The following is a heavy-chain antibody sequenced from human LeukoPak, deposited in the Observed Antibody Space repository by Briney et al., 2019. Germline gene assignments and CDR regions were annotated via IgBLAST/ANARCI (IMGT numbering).Heavy chain of an antibody. CDR3: ARVESGYSGYEHFDY. CDR2: ISAYNGNT. D-gene: IGHD5-12*01. J-gene: IGHJ4*02. V-gene: IGHV1-18*04. CDR1: GYTFTGYY. Sequence: GASVKVSCKASGYTFTGYYMHWVRQAPGQGLEWMGWISAYNGNTNYAQKLQGRVTMTTDTSTSTAYMELRSLRSDDTAVYYCARVESGYSGYEHFDYWGQGTLVTVSS.